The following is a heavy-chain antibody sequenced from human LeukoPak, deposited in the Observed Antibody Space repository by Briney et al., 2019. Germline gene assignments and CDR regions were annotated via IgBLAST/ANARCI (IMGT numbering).Heavy chain of an antibody. D-gene: IGHD2-2*03. V-gene: IGHV4-59*01. J-gene: IGHJ4*02. CDR3: ASGPSWIPDY. CDR2: IYYSGST. CDR1: GGSFSGYY. Sequence: SETLSLTCAVYGGSFSGYYFNWIRQPPGKRLEWIGYIYYSGSTNYNPSLKSRVTISVDTSKNQFSLKLSSVTAADTAVYYCASGPSWIPDYWGQGTLVTVSS.